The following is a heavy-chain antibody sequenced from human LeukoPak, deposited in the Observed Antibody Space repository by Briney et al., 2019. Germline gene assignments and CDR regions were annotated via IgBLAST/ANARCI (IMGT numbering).Heavy chain of an antibody. D-gene: IGHD6-13*01. CDR3: AREIAEGFFDY. CDR2: ISSSSSYI. V-gene: IGHV3-21*01. J-gene: IGHJ4*02. Sequence: GGCLRLSCAASGFTFSSYIMNWVRQAPGKGLEWVSSISSSSSYIYYADSVNGRFTISRDNPKNSLYLQMNSLRAEDTAVYYCAREIAEGFFDYWGQGTLVTVSS. CDR1: GFTFSSYI.